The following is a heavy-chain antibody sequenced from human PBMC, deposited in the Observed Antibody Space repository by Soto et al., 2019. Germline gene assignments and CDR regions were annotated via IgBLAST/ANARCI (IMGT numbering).Heavy chain of an antibody. D-gene: IGHD2-15*01. Sequence: ASVKFSCKASGYTFTSYGISWVRQAPGQGLEWMGWISAYNGNTNYAQKLQGRVTMTTDTSTSTAYMELRSLRSDDTAVYYCARDRACSGGSCYYYCYYGMDVWGQGTTVTVSS. CDR2: ISAYNGNT. CDR3: ARDRACSGGSCYYYCYYGMDV. CDR1: GYTFTSYG. V-gene: IGHV1-18*01. J-gene: IGHJ6*02.